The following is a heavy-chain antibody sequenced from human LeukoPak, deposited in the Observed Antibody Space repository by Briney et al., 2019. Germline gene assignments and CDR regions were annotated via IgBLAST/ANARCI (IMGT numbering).Heavy chain of an antibody. J-gene: IGHJ3*02. CDR1: GYSISSGYY. CDR2: IYHSGST. CDR3: ARDRGYYYDSSGYYTSAFDI. D-gene: IGHD3-22*01. V-gene: IGHV4-38-2*02. Sequence: PSETLSLTCTVSGYSISSGYYWGWIRQPPGKGPEWIGSIYHSGSTYYNPSLKSRVTISVDTSKNQFSLKLSSVTAADTAVYYCARDRGYYYDSSGYYTSAFDIWGQGTMVTVSS.